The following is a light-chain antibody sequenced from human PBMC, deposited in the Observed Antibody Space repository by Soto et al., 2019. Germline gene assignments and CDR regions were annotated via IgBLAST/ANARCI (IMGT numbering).Light chain of an antibody. CDR3: QQSYSTPRT. V-gene: IGKV1-39*01. CDR2: AAS. CDR1: QSISSS. J-gene: IGKJ1*01. Sequence: DIQMTQSPSSLSASVGDRVTITCRASQSISSSLNWYQQKPGKAPKLLIYAASSLQSVVPSRFSGSGSGTDFTLTISSLQPEDFATYYCQQSYSTPRTFGQGTKVEIK.